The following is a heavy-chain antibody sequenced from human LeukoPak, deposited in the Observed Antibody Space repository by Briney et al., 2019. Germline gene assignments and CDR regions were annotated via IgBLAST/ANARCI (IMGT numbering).Heavy chain of an antibody. CDR3: VRAGWSHHWFFNL. J-gene: IGHJ2*01. CDR2: ITRKADRT. D-gene: IGHD2-15*01. CDR1: GFTFESYG. Sequence: PGGSLRLSCEASGFTFESYGMSWVRQVPGKGLEWVSAITRKADRTDYADAVPGRFTIYRDNAQNSVYLQMNSLRVEDTAFYYCVRAGWSHHWFFNLWGRGTLVTVSS. V-gene: IGHV3-20*04.